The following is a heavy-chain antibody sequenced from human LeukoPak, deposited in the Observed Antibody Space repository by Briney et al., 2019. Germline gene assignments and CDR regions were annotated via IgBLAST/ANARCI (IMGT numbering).Heavy chain of an antibody. J-gene: IGHJ4*02. CDR1: GGSISSSSYY. CDR3: ARDKGDLLYYYDSSGYYY. D-gene: IGHD3-22*01. V-gene: IGHV4-39*02. CDR2: IYYSGST. Sequence: SETLSLTCTVSGGSISSSSYYWGWIRQPPGKGLEWIGSIYYSGSTYYNPSLKSRVTIPVDTSKNQFSLKLSSVTAADTAVYYCARDKGDLLYYYDSSGYYYWGQGTLVTVSS.